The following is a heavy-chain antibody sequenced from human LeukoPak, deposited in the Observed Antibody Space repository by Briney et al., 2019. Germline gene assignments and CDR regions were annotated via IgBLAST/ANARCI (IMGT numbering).Heavy chain of an antibody. CDR3: ARDGFLASVGATHWFDP. Sequence: SETLSLTCTVSGYSISSGYYWGWIRPPPGKGLEWIGSIYHSGSTYYNPSLKSRVTISVDTSKNQFSLKLSSVTAADTAVYYCARDGFLASVGATHWFDPWGQGTLVTVSS. D-gene: IGHD1-26*01. CDR1: GYSISSGYY. J-gene: IGHJ5*02. V-gene: IGHV4-38-2*02. CDR2: IYHSGST.